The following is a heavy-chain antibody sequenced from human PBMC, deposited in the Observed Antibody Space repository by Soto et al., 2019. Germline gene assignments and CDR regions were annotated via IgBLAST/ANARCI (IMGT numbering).Heavy chain of an antibody. J-gene: IGHJ4*02. Sequence: GGSLRLSCAASGFTFSSYAMSWVRQAPGKGLEWVSAISGSGGSTYYADSVKGRFTISRDNSNNKLYLQMNSVRDEDTDVHYYAKGEDENRIIYDGSGSFHFDYWGQGTLVTVSS. CDR3: AKGEDENRIIYDGSGSFHFDY. CDR1: GFTFSSYA. CDR2: ISGSGGST. V-gene: IGHV3-23*01. D-gene: IGHD3-10*01.